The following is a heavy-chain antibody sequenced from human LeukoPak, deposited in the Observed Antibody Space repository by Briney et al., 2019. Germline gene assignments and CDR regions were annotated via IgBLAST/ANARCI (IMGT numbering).Heavy chain of an antibody. J-gene: IGHJ4*02. V-gene: IGHV1-2*02. CDR2: INPNSGGT. CDR3: ARDGLYCSGGSCYSGYFDY. CDR1: GYTFTGYY. D-gene: IGHD2-15*01. Sequence: ASVKVSCKASGYTFTGYYMHWVRQAPGQGLEWMGWINPNSGGTNYAQKFQGRVTMTRDTSISTAYMELSRLGSDDTAVYYCARDGLYCSGGSCYSGYFDYWGQGTLVTVSS.